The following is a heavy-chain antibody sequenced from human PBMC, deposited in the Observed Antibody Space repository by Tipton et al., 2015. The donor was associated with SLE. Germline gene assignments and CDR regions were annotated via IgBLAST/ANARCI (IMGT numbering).Heavy chain of an antibody. Sequence: TLSLTCTVSGGSISSGGYYWSWIRQHPGKGLEWIGFISYSGTTDYNPSLKSRVTISLDTSEKQFSLSLNSVTAADTAVYYCARAVPRGSTSGYWYFDLWGRGTLVTVSS. CDR1: GGSISSGGYY. D-gene: IGHD6-6*01. V-gene: IGHV4-61*08. CDR3: ARAVPRGSTSGYWYFDL. CDR2: ISYSGTT. J-gene: IGHJ2*01.